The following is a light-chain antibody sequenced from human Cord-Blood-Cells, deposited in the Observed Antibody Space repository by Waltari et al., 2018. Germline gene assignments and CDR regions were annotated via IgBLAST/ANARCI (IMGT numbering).Light chain of an antibody. CDR3: SSYAGSNNLV. J-gene: IGLJ3*02. Sequence: SPGQSVTISCTGTSSDVGGYNYVSWYQQHPGKAPKLMIYEVSKRPSGVPDRFSGSKSGNTASLTVSGLQAEDDADYYCSSYAGSNNLVFGGGTKLTVL. V-gene: IGLV2-8*01. CDR1: SSDVGGYNY. CDR2: EVS.